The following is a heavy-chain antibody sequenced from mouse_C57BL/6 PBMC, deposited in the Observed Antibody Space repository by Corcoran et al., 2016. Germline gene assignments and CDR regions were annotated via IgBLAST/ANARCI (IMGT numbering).Heavy chain of an antibody. D-gene: IGHD2-4*01. CDR2: INPYNGGT. CDR1: GYTFTDYY. CDR3: APTDDYDEGDYFDY. Sequence: EVQLQQSGPVLVKPGASVKMSCKASGYTFTDYYMNWVKQSHGKSLEWIGVINPYNGGTSYNQKFKGKATLTVDKSSSTAYMELNSLTSEDSAVYYCAPTDDYDEGDYFDYWGQGTTLTVSS. J-gene: IGHJ2*01. V-gene: IGHV1-19*01.